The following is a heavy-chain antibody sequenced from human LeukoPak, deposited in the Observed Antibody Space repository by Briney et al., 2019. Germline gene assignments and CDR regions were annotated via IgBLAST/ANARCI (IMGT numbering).Heavy chain of an antibody. V-gene: IGHV3-23*01. Sequence: SGGSLRLSCAASGFTFSSYSMNWVRQAPGKGLEWVSVISGSGGSTYYADSVKGRFTISRDNSKNTLYLQMNSLRAEDTAIYYCAKETIMFDPWGQGTLVTVSS. J-gene: IGHJ5*02. CDR3: AKETIMFDP. CDR2: ISGSGGST. CDR1: GFTFSSYS.